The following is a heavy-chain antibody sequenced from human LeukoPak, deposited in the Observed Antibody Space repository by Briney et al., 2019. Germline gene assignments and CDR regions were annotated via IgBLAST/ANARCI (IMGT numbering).Heavy chain of an antibody. Sequence: GGSLRLSCAASGFTFSSYGMHWVRQAPGKGLEWVAVISYDGSNKYYADSVKGRFTISRDNSKNTLYLQMNSLRAEDTAVYYCARVLGSGSYYYYYMDVWGKGTTVTVSS. CDR1: GFTFSSYG. CDR2: ISYDGSNK. CDR3: ARVLGSGSYYYYYMDV. D-gene: IGHD3-10*01. V-gene: IGHV3-30*03. J-gene: IGHJ6*03.